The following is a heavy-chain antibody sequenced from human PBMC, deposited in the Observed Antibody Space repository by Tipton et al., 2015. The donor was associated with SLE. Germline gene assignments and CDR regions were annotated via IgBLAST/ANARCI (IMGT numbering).Heavy chain of an antibody. CDR3: ARPAPSSVYWYFDL. CDR2: INHSGST. V-gene: IGHV4-34*01. D-gene: IGHD6-19*01. Sequence: TLSLTCAVYGGSFSGYYWSWIRQPPGKGLEWIGKINHSGSTNYNPSLKSRVTISVDTSKNQFSLKLSSVTAADTAVYYCARPAPSSVYWYFDLWGRGTLLTVSS. J-gene: IGHJ2*01. CDR1: GGSFSGYY.